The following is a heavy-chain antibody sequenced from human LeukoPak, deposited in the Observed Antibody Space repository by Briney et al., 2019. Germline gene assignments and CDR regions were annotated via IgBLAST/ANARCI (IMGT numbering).Heavy chain of an antibody. CDR3: ARDNERRMTAAGTAAFDL. V-gene: IGHV4-38-2*02. J-gene: IGHJ2*01. CDR1: GYSISSGYY. Sequence: SETLSLTCTVSGYSISSGYYWGWIRQPPGKGLEWIGSIYHSGSTYYNPSLKSRVTISLDTSKNQFSLNLNSVTAADTAVYYCARDNERRMTAAGTAAFDLWGRGTLVTVPS. D-gene: IGHD6-13*01. CDR2: IYHSGST.